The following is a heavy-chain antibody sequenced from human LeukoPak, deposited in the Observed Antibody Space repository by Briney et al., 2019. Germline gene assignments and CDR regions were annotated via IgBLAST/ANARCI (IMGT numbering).Heavy chain of an antibody. V-gene: IGHV4-39*01. D-gene: IGHD6-13*01. J-gene: IGHJ4*02. CDR2: IYYGVST. CDR3: ARRPLGSSPDY. Sequence: SETLSLTCTLSGDSINSDGYYWGWIRQPRGKWLECIGRIYYGVSTYSNPSRKGGVTISVDPSKNQFSLQLTSVTAADTAVYYCARRPLGSSPDYWGQGTLVTASS. CDR1: GDSINSDGYY.